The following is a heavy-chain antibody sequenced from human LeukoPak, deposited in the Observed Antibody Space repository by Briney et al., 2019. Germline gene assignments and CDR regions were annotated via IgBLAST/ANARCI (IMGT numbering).Heavy chain of an antibody. CDR2: INHSGST. Sequence: PSETLSLTCAVYGGSFSGYYWSWIRQPPGKGLEWIGEINHSGSTNYNPSLKSRVTISVDTSKNQFSLKLSSVTAADTAVYYCARDHGWDYYMDVWGKGTTVTISS. J-gene: IGHJ6*03. D-gene: IGHD1-26*01. CDR1: GGSFSGYY. V-gene: IGHV4-34*01. CDR3: ARDHGWDYYMDV.